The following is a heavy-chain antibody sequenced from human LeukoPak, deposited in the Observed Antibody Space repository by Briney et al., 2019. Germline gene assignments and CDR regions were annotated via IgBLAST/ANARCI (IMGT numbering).Heavy chain of an antibody. CDR2: IYYSGST. J-gene: IGHJ5*02. CDR1: GGSISSSSYY. V-gene: IGHV4-39*07. D-gene: IGHD6-6*01. Sequence: SETLSLTCTVSGGSISSSSYYWGWIRQPPGKGLEWIGSIYYSGSTYYNPSLKSRVTISVDTSKNQFSLKLSSVTAADTAVYYCARGARIAARFRGLNWFDPWGQGTLVTVSS. CDR3: ARGARIAARFRGLNWFDP.